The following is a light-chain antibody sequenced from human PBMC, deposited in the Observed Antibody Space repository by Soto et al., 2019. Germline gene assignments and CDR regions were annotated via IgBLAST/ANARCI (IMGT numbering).Light chain of an antibody. V-gene: IGLV2-14*01. CDR3: TSYTTISTVV. J-gene: IGLJ3*02. Sequence: QSALTQPASVSGSPGQSITIPCTGTSSDVGGYNYVSWYQQHPGKAPKLIIYEVSDRPSGVSNRFSGSKSGNTASLTISGLQAEDEADYYCTSYTTISTVVFGGGTQLTVL. CDR1: SSDVGGYNY. CDR2: EVS.